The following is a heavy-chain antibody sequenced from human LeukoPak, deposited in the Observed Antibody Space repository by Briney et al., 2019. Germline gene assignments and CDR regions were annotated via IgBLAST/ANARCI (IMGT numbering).Heavy chain of an antibody. CDR2: IYSGGST. CDR1: GFTFSSHS. Sequence: PGGSLRLSCAASGFTFSSHSMNWVRQAPGKGLEWVSVIYSGGSTYYADSVKGRFTISRDNSKNTLYLQMNSLRAEDTAVYYCARDAGYSGYDFDYWGQGTLVTVSS. J-gene: IGHJ4*02. D-gene: IGHD5-12*01. CDR3: ARDAGYSGYDFDY. V-gene: IGHV3-53*01.